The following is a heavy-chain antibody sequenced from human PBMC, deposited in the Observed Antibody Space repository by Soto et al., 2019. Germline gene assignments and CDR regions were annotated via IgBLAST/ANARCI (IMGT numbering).Heavy chain of an antibody. CDR1: GYTFTGYY. CDR2: INPNSGGT. CDR3: ARWGAVEMATISLGDVGYYYYGMDV. D-gene: IGHD5-12*01. V-gene: IGHV1-2*04. J-gene: IGHJ6*02. Sequence: QVQLVQSGAEVKKPGASVKVSCKASGYTFTGYYMHWVRQAPGQGLEWMGWINPNSGGTNYAQKFQGWVTMTRDTSISTAYMGLSTLRSDDTAVYYCARWGAVEMATISLGDVGYYYYGMDVWGQGTTVTVSS.